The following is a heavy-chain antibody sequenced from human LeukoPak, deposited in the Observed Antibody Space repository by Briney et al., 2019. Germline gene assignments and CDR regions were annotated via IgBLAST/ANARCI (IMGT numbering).Heavy chain of an antibody. CDR2: ISGSGSGGST. D-gene: IGHD1-1*01. CDR3: AKTEGTDY. CDR1: GFTFSNFA. Sequence: GGSLRLSCAASGFTFSNFAMSWVRQAPGKGLEWVSSISGSGSGGSTNYADSVKSRFTISRDNSKNTLYLQMNGLRAEDTAVYYCAKTEGTDYWGQGTLVTVSS. V-gene: IGHV3-23*01. J-gene: IGHJ4*02.